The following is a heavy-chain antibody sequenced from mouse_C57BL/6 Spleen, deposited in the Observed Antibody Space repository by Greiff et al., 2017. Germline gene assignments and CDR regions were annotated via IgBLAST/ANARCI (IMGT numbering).Heavy chain of an antibody. CDR2: IRSKSNNYAT. D-gene: IGHD1-1*01. J-gene: IGHJ1*03. Sequence: EVMLVESGGGLVQPKGSLKLSCAASGFSFNTYAMNWVRQAPGKGLEWVARIRSKSNNYATYYADSVKDRFTISRDDSESMLYLQMNNLKTEDTAMYYCVRQSYGSSPYWYFDVWGTGTTVTVSS. CDR3: VRQSYGSSPYWYFDV. V-gene: IGHV10-1*01. CDR1: GFSFNTYA.